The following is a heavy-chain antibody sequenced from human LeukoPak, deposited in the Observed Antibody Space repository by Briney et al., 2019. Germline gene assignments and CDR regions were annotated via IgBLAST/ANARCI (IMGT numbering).Heavy chain of an antibody. Sequence: GGSLRLSCAASGFTFSSYPMNWVRQAPGKGLEWVSYISSGSSTVYYADSVKGRFTISRDNAKNSLSLQMNSLRVEDTAVYYCAERGGRLSWGQGTLVTVSS. J-gene: IGHJ4*02. D-gene: IGHD3-16*01. CDR1: GFTFSSYP. CDR3: AERGGRLS. V-gene: IGHV3-48*04. CDR2: ISSGSSTV.